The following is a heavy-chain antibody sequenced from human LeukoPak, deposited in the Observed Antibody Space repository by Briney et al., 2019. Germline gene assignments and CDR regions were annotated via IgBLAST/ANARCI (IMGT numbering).Heavy chain of an antibody. CDR3: AREAELGIAAIDY. Sequence: PSETLSLTCAVYGGSFSGYYWSWIRQPPGKGLEWIGEINHSGSTNYNPSLKSRVTISVDTSKNQFSLKLSSVTAADTAVYYCAREAELGIAAIDYWGQGTLVTVSS. CDR2: INHSGST. J-gene: IGHJ4*02. V-gene: IGHV4-34*01. D-gene: IGHD6-13*01. CDR1: GGSFSGYY.